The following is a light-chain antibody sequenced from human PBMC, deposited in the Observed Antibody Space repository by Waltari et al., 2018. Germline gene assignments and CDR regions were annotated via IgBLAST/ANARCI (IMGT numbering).Light chain of an antibody. CDR1: QSVNNF. CDR3: QHYNNWPPMYT. J-gene: IGKJ2*01. Sequence: EIVMTQSPATLSVSPGERATLSCRASQSVNNFLAWYQKKPGQAPRLLIYGASTRATGIPARFSGSGSGTVFTLTISSLHSEDFAVYYCQHYNNWPPMYTFGQGTQLEIK. V-gene: IGKV3-15*01. CDR2: GAS.